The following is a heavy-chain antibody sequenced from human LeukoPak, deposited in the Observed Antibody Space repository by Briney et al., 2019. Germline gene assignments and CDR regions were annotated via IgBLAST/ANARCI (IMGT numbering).Heavy chain of an antibody. Sequence: GGSLTLFCAPSGFTFSSYAMSWLRQARGKGLEWVSAIRGSGGSTYYADSVKGRFTISRDNSKNTLYLQMNSLRAEDTAVYYCAKDRERFGELLQDYWGQGTLVTVSS. V-gene: IGHV3-23*01. CDR2: IRGSGGST. CDR3: AKDRERFGELLQDY. CDR1: GFTFSSYA. D-gene: IGHD3-10*01. J-gene: IGHJ4*02.